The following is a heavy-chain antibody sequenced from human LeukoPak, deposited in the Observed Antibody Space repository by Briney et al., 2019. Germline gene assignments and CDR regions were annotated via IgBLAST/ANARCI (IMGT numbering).Heavy chain of an antibody. CDR3: ARDIGGSSSYVWFDP. J-gene: IGHJ5*02. V-gene: IGHV1-46*01. CDR1: GYTFTSYY. Sequence: GASVKVSCKASGYTFTSYYMHWVRQAPGQGLEWMGIINPNSGSRSYAQKFQGRFTMTRDTSTSTVYMELSSLRSEDTAVYYCARDIGGSSSYVWFDPWGQGTLVTVSS. CDR2: INPNSGSR. D-gene: IGHD6-6*01.